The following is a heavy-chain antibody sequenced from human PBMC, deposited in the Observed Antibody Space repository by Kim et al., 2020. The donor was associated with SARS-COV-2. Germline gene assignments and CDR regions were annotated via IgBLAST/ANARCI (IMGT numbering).Heavy chain of an antibody. CDR3: ARLGVRPPYYYYYGMDV. Sequence: SVKVSCKASGGTFSSYAISWVRQAPGQGLEWMGGIIPIFGTANYAQKFQGRVTITADESTSTAYMELSSLRSEDTAVYYCARLGVRPPYYYYYGMDVWGQGTTVTVSS. V-gene: IGHV1-69*13. CDR1: GGTFSSYA. D-gene: IGHD3-16*01. CDR2: IIPIFGTA. J-gene: IGHJ6*02.